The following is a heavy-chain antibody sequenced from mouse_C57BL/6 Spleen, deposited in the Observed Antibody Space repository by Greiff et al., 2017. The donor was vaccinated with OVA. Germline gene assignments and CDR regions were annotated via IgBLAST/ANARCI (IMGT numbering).Heavy chain of an antibody. V-gene: IGHV1-15*01. CDR2: IDPETGGT. D-gene: IGHD1-1*01. CDR3: TRPVVAPYYYAMDY. Sequence: QVQLQQSGAELVRPGASVTLSCKASGYTFTDYEMHWVKQTPVHGLEWIGAIDPETGGTAYNQKFKGKAILTADKSSSTAYMELRSLTSEDSAVYYCTRPVVAPYYYAMDYWGQGTSVTVSS. J-gene: IGHJ4*01. CDR1: GYTFTDYE.